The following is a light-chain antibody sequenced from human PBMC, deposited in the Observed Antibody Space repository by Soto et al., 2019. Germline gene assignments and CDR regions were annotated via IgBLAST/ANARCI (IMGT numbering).Light chain of an antibody. CDR3: QQYNNWPPWT. CDR2: GAS. J-gene: IGKJ1*01. Sequence: EIVMTQSPAPLSVSPGERATLSCRASQSVSSNLAWYQQKPGQAPRLLIYGASTRATGIPARFSGSGSGTEFTLTIRSLQSEDFAVYYCQQYNNWPPWTFGQGTKVEIK. CDR1: QSVSSN. V-gene: IGKV3-15*01.